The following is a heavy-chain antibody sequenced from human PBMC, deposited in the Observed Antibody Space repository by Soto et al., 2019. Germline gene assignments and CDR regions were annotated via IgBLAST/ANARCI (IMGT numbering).Heavy chain of an antibody. Sequence: QVQLQQWGAGLLTPSETLSLTCAVYGGSFSGYYWSWIRQPPGKGLEWIGEINHSGSTNYNPSLKSRVTISVDTSKHQFSLKLSSVTAADTAGYYCARGRVVGCSSTSCPSTLDYWGQGTLVTVSS. D-gene: IGHD2-2*01. V-gene: IGHV4-34*01. CDR1: GGSFSGYY. J-gene: IGHJ4*02. CDR3: ARGRVVGCSSTSCPSTLDY. CDR2: INHSGST.